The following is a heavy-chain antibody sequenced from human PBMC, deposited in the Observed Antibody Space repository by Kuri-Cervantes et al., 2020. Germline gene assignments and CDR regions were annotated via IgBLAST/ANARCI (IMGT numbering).Heavy chain of an antibody. V-gene: IGHV3-21*01. D-gene: IGHD3-9*01. Sequence: GSLRLSCAASGFTFSSYSMNWVRQAPGKGLEWVSSISSSSSYIYYADSVKGRFTISRDNAKNSLYLQMNSLRAEDTSVYYCVRGPTGFPNWFDPWGQGTLVTVSS. J-gene: IGHJ5*02. CDR2: ISSSSSYI. CDR1: GFTFSSYS. CDR3: VRGPTGFPNWFDP.